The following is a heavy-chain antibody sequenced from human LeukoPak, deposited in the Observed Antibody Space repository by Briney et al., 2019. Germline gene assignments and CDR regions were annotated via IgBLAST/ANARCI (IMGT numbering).Heavy chain of an antibody. CDR2: INPNSGGT. Sequence: ASXKVSCKASGYTFTAYYIDWVRQAPGQGREWMGRINPNSGGTSYEQKVQGRVSINRDTSIRKAYMELSRLRSDDTVVYYCAIAGGGSDAFDIWGQGTMVTVSS. D-gene: IGHD2-15*01. J-gene: IGHJ3*02. V-gene: IGHV1-2*05. CDR1: GYTFTAYY. CDR3: AIAGGGSDAFDI.